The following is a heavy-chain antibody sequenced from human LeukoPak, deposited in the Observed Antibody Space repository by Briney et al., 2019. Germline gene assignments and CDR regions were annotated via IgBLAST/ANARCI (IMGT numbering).Heavy chain of an antibody. Sequence: SQTLSLTCAISGDSVSSNSAAWNWIRQSPSRGLEWLGRTYYRSKWYNDYAVSVKSRITINPDTSKNQFSLQLNSVTPEDTAVYYCARGRWYSSSSRRNWFDPWGQGTLVTVSS. V-gene: IGHV6-1*01. J-gene: IGHJ5*02. CDR3: ARGRWYSSSSRRNWFDP. D-gene: IGHD6-6*01. CDR1: GDSVSSNSAA. CDR2: TYYRSKWYN.